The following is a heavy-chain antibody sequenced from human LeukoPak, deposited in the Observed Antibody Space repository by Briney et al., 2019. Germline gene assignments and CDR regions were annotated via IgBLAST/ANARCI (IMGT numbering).Heavy chain of an antibody. CDR2: INHSGST. V-gene: IGHV4-34*01. CDR1: GGSFSGYY. J-gene: IGHJ3*02. D-gene: IGHD3-22*01. Sequence: SETLSLTCAVYGGSFSGYYWSWIRQPPGKGLEWIGEINHSGSTNYNPSLKSRVTISVDTSKNQFSLKLSSVTAADTAVYYCARVGHYYDSSGYYFSNAFDIWGQGTMVTVSS. CDR3: ARVGHYYDSSGYYFSNAFDI.